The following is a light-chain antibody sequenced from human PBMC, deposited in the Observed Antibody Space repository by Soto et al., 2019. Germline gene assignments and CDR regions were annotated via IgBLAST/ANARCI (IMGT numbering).Light chain of an antibody. CDR1: SSDIRTYNL. CDR3: CSYAGSSAPYV. V-gene: IGLV2-23*01. J-gene: IGLJ1*01. CDR2: EGS. Sequence: QSVLTQPASVSGSPGQSITIYCTGTSSDIRTYNLVSWYQQHADKAPKLVIYEGSKRPSGLSNRFSGSKAGNTASLTISGLQAEDEADYYCCSYAGSSAPYVFGTGTKVTVL.